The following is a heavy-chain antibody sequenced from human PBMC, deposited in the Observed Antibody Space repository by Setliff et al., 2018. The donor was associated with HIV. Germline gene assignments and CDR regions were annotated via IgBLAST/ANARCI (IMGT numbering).Heavy chain of an antibody. CDR2: RSPIFSTT. J-gene: IGHJ3*02. CDR3: AITSRGYSLQRGGAFDI. CDR1: GDTFTTYV. V-gene: IGHV1-69*05. D-gene: IGHD3-22*01. Sequence: AASVKVSCKGSGDTFTTYVVSWVRQAPGQGLEWMGGRSPIFSTTNYAQKFQGRVTITTDESTSRAYMELSSLRSEDTAVYYCAITSRGYSLQRGGAFDIWGQGTLVTVSS.